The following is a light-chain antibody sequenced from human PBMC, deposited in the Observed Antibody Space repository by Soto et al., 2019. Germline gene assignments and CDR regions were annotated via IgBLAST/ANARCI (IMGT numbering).Light chain of an antibody. J-gene: IGKJ1*01. CDR2: DAS. V-gene: IGKV1-5*01. CDR3: QQYNSYSSWT. CDR1: QSVSSW. Sequence: DIQMTQSPSTLSVSVGDRVTITCRASQSVSSWLAWYQQRPGEAPKLLIYDASKLERGVPSRFSGSGYGTEFTLTISSLQADDFATYYCQQYNSYSSWTFGQGTKVDIK.